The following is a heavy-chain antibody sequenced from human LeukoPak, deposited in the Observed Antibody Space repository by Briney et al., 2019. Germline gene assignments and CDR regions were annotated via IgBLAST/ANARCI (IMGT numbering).Heavy chain of an antibody. CDR1: GFTFSSYG. D-gene: IGHD2-2*01. V-gene: IGHV3-23*01. CDR2: ISGSGGST. J-gene: IGHJ6*03. Sequence: GGSLRLSCAASGFTFSSYGMHWVRQAPGKGLDWVSAISGSGGSTYYADSVKGRFTISRDNSKNTLYLQMNSLRAEDTAVYYCAKSGDCSSTSCQKTDYYYMDVWGKGTTVTVSS. CDR3: AKSGDCSSTSCQKTDYYYMDV.